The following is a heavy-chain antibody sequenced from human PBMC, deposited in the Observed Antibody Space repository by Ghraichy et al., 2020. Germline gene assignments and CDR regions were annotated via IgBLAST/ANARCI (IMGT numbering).Heavy chain of an antibody. D-gene: IGHD3-22*01. CDR2: IYHFSGST. Sequence: LSCTVSGGSVSSGDYYWSWIRQPPGKGLEWIGYIYHFSGSTDYNPSLESRVTISLDTSKNQFSLKLTSVTAADTAVYFCARGRYYYENSGFYYDDPWGQGTLVTVSS. V-gene: IGHV4-30-4*01. CDR1: GGSVSSGDYY. J-gene: IGHJ5*02. CDR3: ARGRYYYENSGFYYDDP.